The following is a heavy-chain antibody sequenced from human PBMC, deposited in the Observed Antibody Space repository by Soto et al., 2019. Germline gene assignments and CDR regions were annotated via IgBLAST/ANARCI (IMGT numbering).Heavy chain of an antibody. D-gene: IGHD1-20*01. CDR3: ARVGGINWFEP. CDR2: INHSGST. J-gene: IGHJ5*02. Sequence: SETLSLTCAVYGGSFSDYYWIWIRQPPGKGLEWIGEINHSGSTNYNPSLKSRVTISIDTSKKQFSLNLSSVTAADTAVYYCARVGGINWFEPWGQGTLVTVSS. V-gene: IGHV4-34*01. CDR1: GGSFSDYY.